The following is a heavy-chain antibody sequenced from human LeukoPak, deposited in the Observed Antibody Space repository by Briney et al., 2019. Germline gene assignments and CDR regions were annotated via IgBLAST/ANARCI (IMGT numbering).Heavy chain of an antibody. Sequence: GGSLRLSCAASGFTFTIYDMHWVRQAPGKGLEWVAVISYDGSDKYYADSVKGRFTISRDNSKNTLYLRMNSLRAEDTAVYYCAKDLIAAAGTGFFDYWGQGTLVTVSS. CDR2: ISYDGSDK. CDR1: GFTFTIYD. D-gene: IGHD6-13*01. J-gene: IGHJ4*02. CDR3: AKDLIAAAGTGFFDY. V-gene: IGHV3-33*05.